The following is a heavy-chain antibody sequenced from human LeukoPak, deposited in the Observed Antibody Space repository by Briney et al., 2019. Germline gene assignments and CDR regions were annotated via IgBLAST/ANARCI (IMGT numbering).Heavy chain of an antibody. CDR3: ARALHLGVVNRPDY. V-gene: IGHV3-11*04. D-gene: IGHD2-15*01. CDR2: ISSSGSTI. J-gene: IGHJ4*02. Sequence: GGSLRLSCAASGFTFSDYYMSWIRQAPGKGLEWVSYISSSGSTIYYADSVKGRFTISRDNAKNSLYLQMNSLRAEDTAVYYCARALHLGVVNRPDYWGQGTLVTVSS. CDR1: GFTFSDYY.